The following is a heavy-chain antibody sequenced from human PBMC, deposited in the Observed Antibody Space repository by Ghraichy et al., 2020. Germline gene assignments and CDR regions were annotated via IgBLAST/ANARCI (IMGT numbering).Heavy chain of an antibody. Sequence: GGSLRLSCSASGFSFSTYSMNWVRQAPGQGLEWVSSISSGSKYIYYAASLKGRFTISRDNAKNSLYLQMNSLRAEDTAVYYCARVEYSSSFAGMDVWGQGTTVTVSS. D-gene: IGHD6-6*01. CDR2: ISSGSKYI. CDR1: GFSFSTYS. CDR3: ARVEYSSSFAGMDV. V-gene: IGHV3-21*01. J-gene: IGHJ6*02.